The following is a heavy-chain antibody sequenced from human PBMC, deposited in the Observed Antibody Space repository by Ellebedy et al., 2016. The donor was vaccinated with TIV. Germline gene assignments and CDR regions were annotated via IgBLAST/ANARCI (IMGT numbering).Heavy chain of an antibody. CDR1: GFTFSSYT. CDR2: ISGSSTYI. D-gene: IGHD4-17*01. Sequence: PGGSLRLSCAASGFTFSSYTMNWVSQAPGKGLEWVSSISGSSTYIYYADSVKGRFAISRDNAKNSLYLQMNSLRAEDTAVYYCARKVPAPTTVPPNWYFDLWGRGTLVTVSS. V-gene: IGHV3-21*01. CDR3: ARKVPAPTTVPPNWYFDL. J-gene: IGHJ2*01.